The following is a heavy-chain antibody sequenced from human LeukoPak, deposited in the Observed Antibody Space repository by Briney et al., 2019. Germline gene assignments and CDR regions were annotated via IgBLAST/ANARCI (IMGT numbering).Heavy chain of an antibody. CDR3: ARLRDCSGVTCHYYSYYYMDV. V-gene: IGHV3-7*01. CDR1: GFTFNTYW. CDR2: IKQDGSGK. Sequence: GGSLRLSCAAPGFTFNTYWMTWVRQAPGKGLEWVANIKQDGSGKYYVDSVKGRFTVSRDNAKNSLYLQMNSLRADDTAVYYCARLRDCSGVTCHYYSYYYMDVWGKGTTVTVSS. D-gene: IGHD2-15*01. J-gene: IGHJ6*03.